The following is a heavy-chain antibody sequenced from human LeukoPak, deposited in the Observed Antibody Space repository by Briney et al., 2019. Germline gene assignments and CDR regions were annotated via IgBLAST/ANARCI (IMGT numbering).Heavy chain of an antibody. CDR3: ARGSKTAGTIYSFDY. CDR1: GFTFSSYG. D-gene: IGHD6-13*01. Sequence: SGGSLRLSCAASGFTFSSYGMSWVRQAPGKGLEWVSGISVSVDSTYYADSVKGRFTISRDNSKNTVYLQMNSLRAEDTAVYYCARGSKTAGTIYSFDYWGQGTLVTVSS. V-gene: IGHV3-23*01. CDR2: ISVSVDST. J-gene: IGHJ4*02.